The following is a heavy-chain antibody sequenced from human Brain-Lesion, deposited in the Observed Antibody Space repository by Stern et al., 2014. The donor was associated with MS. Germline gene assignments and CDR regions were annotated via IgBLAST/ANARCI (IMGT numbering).Heavy chain of an antibody. Sequence: QVQLVESGPGLVKPSETLSLTCTVSGGSISSSSYYWGWIRQPPGKGLEWIGSIYYRGSTYYNTSLKSRVTISMDTSKTQFSLRLSSVTAADTAVYFCAKLWLGELPESPFDYWGQGTLVTVSS. J-gene: IGHJ4*02. D-gene: IGHD3-10*01. CDR3: AKLWLGELPESPFDY. CDR2: IYYRGST. V-gene: IGHV4-39*01. CDR1: GGSISSSSYY.